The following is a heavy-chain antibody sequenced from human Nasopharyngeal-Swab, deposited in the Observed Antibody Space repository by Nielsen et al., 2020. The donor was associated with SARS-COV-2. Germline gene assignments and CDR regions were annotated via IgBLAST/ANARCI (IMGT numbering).Heavy chain of an antibody. J-gene: IGHJ4*02. D-gene: IGHD3-22*01. CDR1: GFTFSSYW. CDR2: IKQDGSEK. Sequence: GESLKISCAASGFTFSSYWMSWVRQAPGKGLEWVANIKQDGSEKYYVDSVKGRFTISRDNAKNSLYLQMNSLRAEDTAVYYCARDPGFGYYYDSSGYYDYWCQGTLVTVSS. V-gene: IGHV3-7*01. CDR3: ARDPGFGYYYDSSGYYDY.